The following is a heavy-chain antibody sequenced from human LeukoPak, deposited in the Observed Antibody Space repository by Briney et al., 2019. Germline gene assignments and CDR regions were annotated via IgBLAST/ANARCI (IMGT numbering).Heavy chain of an antibody. V-gene: IGHV3-21*01. Sequence: PGGSLRLSCAASRFTLSSYRMNWIRQAPGKGLESVSSISSSSSYIYYADSVKGRFTISRDNAKNSLYLQMNSLRAEDTAVYYCARDGPSIAARPEVGYWGQGTLVTVSS. CDR2: ISSSSSYI. J-gene: IGHJ4*02. CDR3: ARDGPSIAARPEVGY. D-gene: IGHD6-6*01. CDR1: RFTLSSYR.